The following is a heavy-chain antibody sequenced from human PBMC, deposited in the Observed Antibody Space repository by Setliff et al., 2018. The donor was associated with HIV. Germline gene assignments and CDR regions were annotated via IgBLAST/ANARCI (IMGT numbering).Heavy chain of an antibody. V-gene: IGHV5-51*01. D-gene: IGHD5-18*01. CDR3: ASPQLWLSDAFDI. J-gene: IGHJ3*02. CDR2: IFPADSDT. Sequence: GESLKISCRGFGYSFGDYWIGWVRQKAGQGLEWMGIIFPADSDTRVSPSFQGQVTISADKSISTAYLEWHSLKASDTAMYYCASPQLWLSDAFDIWGQGTRVTVSS. CDR1: GYSFGDYW.